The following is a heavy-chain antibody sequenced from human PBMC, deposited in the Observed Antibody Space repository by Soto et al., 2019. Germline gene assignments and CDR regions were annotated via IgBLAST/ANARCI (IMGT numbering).Heavy chain of an antibody. CDR1: GGSISSSSDY. CDR2: IYYSGST. CDR3: ARHMSVYATYYYYGMDV. J-gene: IGHJ6*02. Sequence: SESLSLTCTVSGGSISSSSDYWGWIRQPPGKGLEWIGSIYYSGSTYYNPSLKSRVTISVDTSKNQFSLKLSSVTAADTAVYYCARHMSVYATYYYYGMDVWGQGTTVTVSS. V-gene: IGHV4-39*01. D-gene: IGHD2-8*01.